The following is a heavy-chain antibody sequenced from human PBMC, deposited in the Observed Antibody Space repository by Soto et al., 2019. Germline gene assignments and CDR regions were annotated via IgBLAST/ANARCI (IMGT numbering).Heavy chain of an antibody. D-gene: IGHD3-9*01. V-gene: IGHV4-59*01. CDR1: GGSISSYY. CDR2: IYYSGST. Sequence: TSETLSLTCTVSGGSISSYYWSWIRQPPGKGLEWIGYIYYSGSTNYNPSLKSRVTISVDTSKNQFSLKLSSVTAADTAVYYCARDSGKYYDILTGYYYYYGMDVWGQGTTVTVSS. CDR3: ARDSGKYYDILTGYYYYYGMDV. J-gene: IGHJ6*02.